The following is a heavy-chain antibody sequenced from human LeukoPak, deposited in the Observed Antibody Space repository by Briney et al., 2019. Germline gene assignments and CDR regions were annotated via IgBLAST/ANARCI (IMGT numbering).Heavy chain of an antibody. J-gene: IGHJ4*02. Sequence: GGSLRLSCAASGFTFSDYWMHWVRRAPGKGLVWVSLINTDGSRTIYADSVKGRFTISRDSAKNTLYLQMNSLRAEDTAVYYCARAKVFWSGSPFWGQGTLVTVSS. CDR3: ARAKVFWSGSPF. CDR2: INTDGSRT. D-gene: IGHD3-3*01. CDR1: GFTFSDYW. V-gene: IGHV3-74*01.